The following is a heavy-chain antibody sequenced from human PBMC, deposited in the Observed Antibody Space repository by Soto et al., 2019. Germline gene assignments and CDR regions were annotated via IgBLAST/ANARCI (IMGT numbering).Heavy chain of an antibody. J-gene: IGHJ4*02. Sequence: QVQLVQSGAEVKKPGSSVKVSCKASGGTFSSFAISWVRQAPGQGLEWMGGIIPIFGTTNYAQKFQGRVTITADESTSPDYMEVTTLRSEDTAVYYCARDRDHAYDYWGQGTLVTVSS. V-gene: IGHV1-69*01. D-gene: IGHD3-16*01. CDR1: GGTFSSFA. CDR2: IIPIFGTT. CDR3: ARDRDHAYDY.